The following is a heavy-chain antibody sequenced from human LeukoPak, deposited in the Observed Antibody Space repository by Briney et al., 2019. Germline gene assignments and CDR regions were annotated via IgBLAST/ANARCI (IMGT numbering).Heavy chain of an antibody. CDR2: IGSAGDP. J-gene: IGHJ4*02. CDR3: AGARKTAGTRTGSLLFDY. CDR1: RFTFSSYD. Sequence: GGSLRLSCAASRFTFSSYDMHWVRQATGKGLEGVSAIGSAGDPYYPGSVKGRFTISRENAKNSLYLQMNSLRAGDTAVYYCAGARKTAGTRTGSLLFDYWGQGTLVTVSS. D-gene: IGHD6-13*01. V-gene: IGHV3-13*05.